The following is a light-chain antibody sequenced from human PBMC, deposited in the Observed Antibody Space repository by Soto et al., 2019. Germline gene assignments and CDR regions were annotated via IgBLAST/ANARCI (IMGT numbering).Light chain of an antibody. CDR3: SLYTSRSTLV. CDR2: EVT. V-gene: IGLV2-14*01. Sequence: QSALTQPASVSGSPGQSITISCTGTSSDVGGYNYVSWYQQHPGKAPKLMIYEVTNRPSGVSNRFSGSKSGNTASLTISGLQAEDEADYYCSLYTSRSTLVFATGTKVTVL. CDR1: SSDVGGYNY. J-gene: IGLJ1*01.